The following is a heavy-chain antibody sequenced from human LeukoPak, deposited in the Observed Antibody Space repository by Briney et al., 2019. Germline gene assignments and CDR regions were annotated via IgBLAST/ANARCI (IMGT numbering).Heavy chain of an antibody. CDR1: GGSFSGYY. Sequence: PSETLSLTCPVYGGSFSGYYWSWLRQPPGKGLEWIGEINHSGSTNYNPSLKSRVTISVDTSKNQFSLKLSSVTAADTAVYYCARGRKLGCSGGSCYSRDYWGQGTLVTVSS. V-gene: IGHV4-34*01. J-gene: IGHJ4*02. CDR3: ARGRKLGCSGGSCYSRDY. D-gene: IGHD2-15*01. CDR2: INHSGST.